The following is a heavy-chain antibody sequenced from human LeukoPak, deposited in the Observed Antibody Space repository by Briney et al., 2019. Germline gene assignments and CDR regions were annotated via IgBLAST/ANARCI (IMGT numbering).Heavy chain of an antibody. J-gene: IGHJ4*02. Sequence: GGSLSLTCATSGGTFSSTGYYWIRQAPGKGLEWVAAIQYDGSIEYYAESLKGRFTISRDNAKNTLNLELNSLRAEDAVVYYWGKDLGDAALTYSWGQGTLVTVSS. D-gene: IGHD3-9*01. CDR3: GKDLGDAALTYS. CDR1: GGTFSSTG. CDR2: IQYDGSIE. V-gene: IGHV3-30*18.